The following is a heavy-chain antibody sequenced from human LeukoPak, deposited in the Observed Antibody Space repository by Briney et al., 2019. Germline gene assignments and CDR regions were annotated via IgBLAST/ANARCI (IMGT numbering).Heavy chain of an antibody. Sequence: GGSLRLSCAASGFTFSSYAMSWVRQAPGKGLEWVSAISGGGGRTYYADSVKGRFTISRDSSKNTLYLLMNSLRAEDTAVYYCARDGYDFWSGIDYWGQGTLVTVSS. CDR1: GFTFSSYA. J-gene: IGHJ4*02. CDR3: ARDGYDFWSGIDY. V-gene: IGHV3-23*01. CDR2: ISGGGGRT. D-gene: IGHD3-3*01.